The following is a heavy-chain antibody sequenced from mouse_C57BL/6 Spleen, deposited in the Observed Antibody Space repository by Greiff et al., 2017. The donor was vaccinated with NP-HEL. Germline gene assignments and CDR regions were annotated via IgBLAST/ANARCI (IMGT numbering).Heavy chain of an antibody. J-gene: IGHJ3*01. D-gene: IGHD4-1*02. Sequence: EVKLVESGGGLVQPGGSLSLSCAASGFTFTDYYMSWVRQPPGKALEWLGFIRNKANGYTTEYSASVKGRFTISRDNSQSILYLQMNALRAEDSATYYCASQLGLGTWFAYWGQGTLVTVSA. V-gene: IGHV7-3*01. CDR1: GFTFTDYY. CDR3: ASQLGLGTWFAY. CDR2: IRNKANGYTT.